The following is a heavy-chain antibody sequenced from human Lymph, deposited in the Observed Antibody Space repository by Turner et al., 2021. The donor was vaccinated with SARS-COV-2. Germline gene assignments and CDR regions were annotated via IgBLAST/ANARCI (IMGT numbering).Heavy chain of an antibody. CDR3: ARQLWLRGTFDY. Sequence: QVQLVESGGGVVQPGRSLRHACAASGFTFSSYGMHWVRQAPGKGLEWVAARWYDGSNKYYADSVKGRFTISRDNSKNTLYLQMNSLRAEDTAVYYCARQLWLRGTFDYWGQGTLVTVSS. J-gene: IGHJ4*02. CDR2: RWYDGSNK. CDR1: GFTFSSYG. D-gene: IGHD5-18*01. V-gene: IGHV3-33*01.